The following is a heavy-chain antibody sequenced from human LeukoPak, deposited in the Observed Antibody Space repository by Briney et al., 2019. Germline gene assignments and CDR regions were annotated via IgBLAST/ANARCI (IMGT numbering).Heavy chain of an antibody. CDR1: GGSISSSSYY. D-gene: IGHD7-27*01. V-gene: IGHV4-39*07. J-gene: IGHJ4*02. Sequence: SETLSLTCTVSGGSISSSSYYWGWIRQPPGKGLEWIGSIYYSGSTYYNPSLKSRVTISVDTSKNQFSLKLSSVTAADTAVYYCARVNLGMVVDYWGQGTLVTVSS. CDR3: ARVNLGMVVDY. CDR2: IYYSGST.